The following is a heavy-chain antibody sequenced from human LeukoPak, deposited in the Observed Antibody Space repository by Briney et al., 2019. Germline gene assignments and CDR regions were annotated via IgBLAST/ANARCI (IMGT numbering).Heavy chain of an antibody. Sequence: GASVKVSCKTSGYTFTNYGISWVRQAPGQGLEWMGWINPNSGGTNYAQKFQGRVTMTTDTSTSTAYMELRSLRSDDTAVYYCARSSRITIFGVVPIDYWGQGTLVTVSS. CDR2: INPNSGGT. CDR3: ARSSRITIFGVVPIDY. V-gene: IGHV1-18*01. J-gene: IGHJ4*02. CDR1: GYTFTNYG. D-gene: IGHD3-3*01.